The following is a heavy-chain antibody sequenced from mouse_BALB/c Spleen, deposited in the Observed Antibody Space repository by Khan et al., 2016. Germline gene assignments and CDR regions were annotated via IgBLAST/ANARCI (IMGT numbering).Heavy chain of an antibody. Sequence: QVQLQQSGADLVRPGTSVKVSCKASGYAFTNVLIDWIKQRPGQGLDWIGVINPGSGSTNYNEKFKGKATLTADKSSSTAYMQLSSLTSDDSAVFFCASQYGSSYVRFAYWGQGTMVTVSA. CDR1: GYAFTNVL. D-gene: IGHD1-1*01. V-gene: IGHV1-54*01. J-gene: IGHJ3*01. CDR3: ASQYGSSYVRFAY. CDR2: INPGSGST.